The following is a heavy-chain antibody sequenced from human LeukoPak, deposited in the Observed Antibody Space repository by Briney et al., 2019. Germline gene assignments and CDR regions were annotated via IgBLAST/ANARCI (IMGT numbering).Heavy chain of an antibody. D-gene: IGHD1-1*01. CDR2: IYYSGST. J-gene: IGHJ4*01. CDR1: GGSISSYY. CDR3: AREYTEVFDY. Sequence: SKTLSLTCTVSGGSISSYYWSWIRQPPGKGLEWIGYIYYSGSTNYNPSLKSRVTISVDTSKNQFSLKLSSVTAADTAVYYCAREYTEVFDYWGHGTLVTVSS. V-gene: IGHV4-59*01.